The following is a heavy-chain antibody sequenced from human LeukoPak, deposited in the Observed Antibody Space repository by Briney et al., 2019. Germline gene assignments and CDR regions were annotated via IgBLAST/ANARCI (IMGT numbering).Heavy chain of an antibody. CDR1: GFTFSTCA. D-gene: IGHD4-17*01. CDR2: ISGGGDNT. Sequence: PGGSLRLSCAASGFTFSTCAVTWVRQAPGKGLDSVSSISGGGDNTYYADSVKGRFTISRDNSKNTLYLQMNSLRAEDTAGYYCAKGRNDYGDAALNCWGQGTLVTVSS. CDR3: AKGRNDYGDAALNC. V-gene: IGHV3-23*01. J-gene: IGHJ4*02.